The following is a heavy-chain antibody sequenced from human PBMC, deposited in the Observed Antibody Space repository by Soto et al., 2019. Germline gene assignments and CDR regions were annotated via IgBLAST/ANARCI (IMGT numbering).Heavy chain of an antibody. Sequence: QVQLVQSGAEVKKPGSSVKVSCKASGDTFSRNTISWLRQAPGQGLEWLGGIIPLFSTTNYAQKSQGRVTITADESTSTAYMELNSLRSEDTAVYYCARAPYDTTGYYPFWGQGTLVTVSS. J-gene: IGHJ4*02. CDR3: ARAPYDTTGYYPF. CDR1: GDTFSRNT. CDR2: IIPLFSTT. D-gene: IGHD3-22*01. V-gene: IGHV1-69*12.